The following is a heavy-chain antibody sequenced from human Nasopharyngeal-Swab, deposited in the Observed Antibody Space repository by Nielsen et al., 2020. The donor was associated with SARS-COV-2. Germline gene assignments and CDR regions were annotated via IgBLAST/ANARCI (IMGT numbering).Heavy chain of an antibody. Sequence: SETLSLTCDVPGGSIRSSNWWTWVREPPGKGLEGIGEIYHGGNTNYNPSLKRRVSISVDKSKNQFSLKLTSVTATATAVYYCARAQRGLAATIFYDYMDVWGKGTTVTVSS. D-gene: IGHD6-25*01. CDR2: IYHGGNT. CDR1: GGSIRSSNW. J-gene: IGHJ6*03. CDR3: ARAQRGLAATIFYDYMDV. V-gene: IGHV4-4*02.